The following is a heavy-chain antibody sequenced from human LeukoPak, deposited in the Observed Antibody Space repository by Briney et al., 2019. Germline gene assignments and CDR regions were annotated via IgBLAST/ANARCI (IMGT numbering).Heavy chain of an antibody. CDR1: GFTFSSYA. J-gene: IGHJ6*02. CDR2: ISYDGSNK. Sequence: GGSLRLSCAASGFTFSSYAMHWVRQAPGKGLEWVAVISYDGSNKYYADSVKGRFTISRDNSKNTLYLQMNSLRAEDTAAYYCARDHGTGYNDYYYGMDVWGQGTTVTVSS. CDR3: ARDHGTGYNDYYYGMDV. V-gene: IGHV3-30-3*01. D-gene: IGHD3-9*01.